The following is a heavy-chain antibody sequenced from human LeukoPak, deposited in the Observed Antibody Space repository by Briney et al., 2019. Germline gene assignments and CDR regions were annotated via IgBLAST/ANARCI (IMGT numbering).Heavy chain of an antibody. CDR3: ARQDGSAKYYFDY. V-gene: IGHV5-51*01. CDR2: IYPGDSDT. J-gene: IGHJ4*02. Sequence: GESLKISCKASGYSFTNYWIAWVRQMPGKGLEWMGIIYPGDSDTRYSPSFQGQVTVSVDKSISTAYLQWSSLKASDTAIYYCARQDGSAKYYFDYWGQGTLVTVSS. CDR1: GYSFTNYW. D-gene: IGHD3-10*01.